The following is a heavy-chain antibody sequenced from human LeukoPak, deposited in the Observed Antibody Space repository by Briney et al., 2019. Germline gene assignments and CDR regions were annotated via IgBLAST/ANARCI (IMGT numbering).Heavy chain of an antibody. CDR2: ISSSSSYI. J-gene: IGHJ4*02. CDR1: GFTFSSYS. V-gene: IGHV3-21*01. Sequence: PGGSLRLSCAASGFTFSSYSMNWVRQAPGKGLEWVSSISSSSSYIYYADSVKGRFTISRDNAKNSLYLQMNSLRAEDTAVYYCARDMGWYYYDSSGYLDYWGQGTLVTVSS. D-gene: IGHD3-22*01. CDR3: ARDMGWYYYDSSGYLDY.